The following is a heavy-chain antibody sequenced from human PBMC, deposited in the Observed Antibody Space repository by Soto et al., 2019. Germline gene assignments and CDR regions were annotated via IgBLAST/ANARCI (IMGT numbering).Heavy chain of an antibody. D-gene: IGHD1-26*01. V-gene: IGHV3-72*01. Sequence: EVQLVESGGGLVQPGGSLRLSCAASGFTFSDHYMDWVRQAPGKGLEWVGRTRNKANSYTTEYAASGKGRFTISRDDSKNSLYLQMNSLKPEDTAVYYCARGPIVGATTLFDYWGQGTLVTVSS. CDR3: ARGPIVGATTLFDY. CDR1: GFTFSDHY. J-gene: IGHJ4*02. CDR2: TRNKANSYTT.